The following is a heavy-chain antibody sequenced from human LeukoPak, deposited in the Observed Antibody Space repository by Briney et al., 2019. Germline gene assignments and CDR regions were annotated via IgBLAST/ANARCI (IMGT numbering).Heavy chain of an antibody. CDR2: IKQDGSEK. J-gene: IGHJ4*02. CDR1: GFTFSSYW. CDR3: ARDWTSYGGGDCYSVL. D-gene: IGHD2-21*02. Sequence: GGSLRLSCAASGFTFSSYWMSWVRQAPGKGLEWVANIKQDGSEKYYVDSVKGRFTISRDNAKNSLSLQMNSLRAEDTAVYYCARDWTSYGGGDCYSVLWGQGTLVTVSS. V-gene: IGHV3-7*01.